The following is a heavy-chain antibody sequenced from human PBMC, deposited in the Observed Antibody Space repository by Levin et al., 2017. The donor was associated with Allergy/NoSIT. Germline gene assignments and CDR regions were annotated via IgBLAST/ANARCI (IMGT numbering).Heavy chain of an antibody. CDR3: ARDLGIDVGFDI. CDR2: TKFRSQWYS. Sequence: SQTLSLTCAISGDIFSSHSVGWNWIRQSPSRGLEWLGRTKFRSQWYSDYAQSVKGRITITPDASKNQFSLQLNSVTPEDTAVYYCARDLGIDVGFDIWGQGTLVSVSA. J-gene: IGHJ3*02. CDR1: GDIFSSHSVG. V-gene: IGHV6-1*01. D-gene: IGHD1-26*01.